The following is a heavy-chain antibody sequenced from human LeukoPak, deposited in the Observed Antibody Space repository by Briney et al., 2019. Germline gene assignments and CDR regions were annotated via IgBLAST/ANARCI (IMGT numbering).Heavy chain of an antibody. CDR2: IYGGGST. Sequence: PGGSLRLSCAASGFTVSSNFMSWVRLAPGKGLEWVSLIYGGGSTYYADSVKGRFTISRDNSKNTLYLQTNSLRAEDTDVYYCAAGIVAAFGVFDYWGQGTLVTVSS. V-gene: IGHV3-66*02. CDR3: AAGIVAAFGVFDY. J-gene: IGHJ4*02. CDR1: GFTVSSNF. D-gene: IGHD1-26*01.